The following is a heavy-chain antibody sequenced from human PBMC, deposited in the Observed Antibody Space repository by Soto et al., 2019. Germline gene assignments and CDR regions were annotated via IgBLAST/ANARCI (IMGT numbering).Heavy chain of an antibody. D-gene: IGHD1-1*01. V-gene: IGHV4-59*02. CDR2: VTDMGST. CDR3: ARDQSWHDLVWWFDP. J-gene: IGHJ5*02. Sequence: SETLSLTCTVTGGSVSDHYWSWIRQTPEKGLEWIGYVTDMGSTNYSPFFKSRVTISLDTSKRQFSLNLSSVTAADAAMYYCARDQSWHDLVWWFDPWGQGTLVTVSS. CDR1: GGSVSDHY.